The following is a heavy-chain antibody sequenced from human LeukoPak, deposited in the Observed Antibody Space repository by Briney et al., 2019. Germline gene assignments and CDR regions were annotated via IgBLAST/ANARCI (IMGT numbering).Heavy chain of an antibody. CDR2: INHSGST. J-gene: IGHJ4*02. Sequence: SETLSLTCAVYGGSFSGYYWSWIRQPPGMGLEWIGEINHSGSTNYNPSLKSRVTISVDTSKNQFSLKLSSVTAADTAVYYCAVGITIFGVVSPIDYWGQGTLVTVSS. CDR3: AVGITIFGVVSPIDY. V-gene: IGHV4-34*01. CDR1: GGSFSGYY. D-gene: IGHD3-3*01.